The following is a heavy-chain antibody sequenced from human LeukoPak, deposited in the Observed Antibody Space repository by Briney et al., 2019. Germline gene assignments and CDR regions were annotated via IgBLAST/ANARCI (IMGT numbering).Heavy chain of an antibody. D-gene: IGHD6-19*01. CDR3: ARDMSSGWYSNFDY. CDR1: GFTFSSYS. Sequence: GGSLRLSCAASGFTFSSYSMNWVRQAPGKGLEWVSSISSSKNYIYYADSVKGRFTISRDNAKNSLYLQMNSLRAEDTAVYYCARDMSSGWYSNFDYWGQGTLVTVSS. CDR2: ISSSKNYI. J-gene: IGHJ4*02. V-gene: IGHV3-21*01.